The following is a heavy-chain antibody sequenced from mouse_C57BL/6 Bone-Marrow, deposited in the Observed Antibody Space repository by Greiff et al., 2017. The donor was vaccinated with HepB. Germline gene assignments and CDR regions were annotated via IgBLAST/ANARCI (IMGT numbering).Heavy chain of an antibody. V-gene: IGHV1-50*01. J-gene: IGHJ3*01. CDR3: ASPSLLYCGSSPWFAY. CDR2: IDPSDSYT. Sequence: VQLQQPGAELVKPGASVKLSCKASGYTFTSYWMQWVKQRPGQGLEWIGEIDPSDSYTNYNQKFKGKATLTVDTSSSTAYMQLSSLTSEDSAVYYCASPSLLYCGSSPWFAYWGQGTLVTVSA. D-gene: IGHD1-1*01. CDR1: GYTFTSYW.